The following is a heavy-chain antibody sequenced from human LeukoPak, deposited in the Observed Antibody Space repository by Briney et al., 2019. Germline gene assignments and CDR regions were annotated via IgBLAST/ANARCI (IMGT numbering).Heavy chain of an antibody. V-gene: IGHV4-4*02. CDR3: ATRGPYSSGWYWSSADAFDI. CDR1: GDSISSNYW. D-gene: IGHD6-19*01. J-gene: IGHJ3*02. Sequence: NPSETLSLTCTVSGDSISSNYWWTWVRQPPGKGLEWIGEIFHTGSTNYNPSLKSRVTISVDTSKNQFSLKLSSVTAADTAVYYCATRGPYSSGWYWSSADAFDIWGQGTMVTVSS. CDR2: IFHTGST.